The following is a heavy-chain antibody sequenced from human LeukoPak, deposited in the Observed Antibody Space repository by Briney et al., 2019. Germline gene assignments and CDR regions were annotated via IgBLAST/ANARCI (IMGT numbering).Heavy chain of an antibody. D-gene: IGHD2-2*01. CDR3: AKDHCSSTSCIASGRASIGGYYYGMDV. J-gene: IGHJ6*02. CDR1: GFTFSSYW. V-gene: IGHV3-74*01. CDR2: INSDGSST. Sequence: GGSLRLSCAASGFTFSSYWMHWVRQAPGKGLVWVSRINSDGSSTTYADSVKGRFTISRDNAKNTLYLQMNSLRAEDTAVYYCAKDHCSSTSCIASGRASIGGYYYGMDVWGQGTTVTVSS.